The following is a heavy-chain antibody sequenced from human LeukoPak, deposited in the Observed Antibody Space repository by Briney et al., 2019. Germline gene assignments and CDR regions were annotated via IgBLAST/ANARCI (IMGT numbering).Heavy chain of an antibody. J-gene: IGHJ4*02. Sequence: SETLSLTCTVSGGSISSSSYYWGWIRQPPGEGLEWIGSIYYSGSTYYNPSLKSRVTISVDTSKNQFSLKLSSVTAVDTAVYYCARLDLNWGQGTLVTVSS. CDR3: ARLDLN. CDR2: IYYSGST. CDR1: GGSISSSSYY. V-gene: IGHV4-39*07.